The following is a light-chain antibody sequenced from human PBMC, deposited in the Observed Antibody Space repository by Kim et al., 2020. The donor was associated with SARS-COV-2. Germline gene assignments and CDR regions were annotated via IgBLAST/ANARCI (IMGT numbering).Light chain of an antibody. V-gene: IGLV2-14*01. CDR2: EVS. CDR1: SSDVGGYNY. CDR3: SSYTSSIDSV. J-gene: IGLJ1*01. Sequence: QSALTQPASVSGSPGQSITISCTGTSSDVGGYNYVSWYQQHPGKAPKLMIYEVSNRPSGVSNRFSGSKSGNTASLTISGLQAEDEADYYCSSYTSSIDSVFGTGTKVTVL.